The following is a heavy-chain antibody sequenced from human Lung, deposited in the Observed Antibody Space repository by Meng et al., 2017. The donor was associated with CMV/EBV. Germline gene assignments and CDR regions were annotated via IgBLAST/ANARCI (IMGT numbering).Heavy chain of an antibody. Sequence: VQLVQSVAEVKSPGASGKISCQASGYSFSGFYLNGARQAPGHGLEWLGRVNPISDDTHLAQKFEGRITVTRGATINTAFMELTRLRPDDTAVYYCAKSSDNGWSSWGPGTLVTVSS. V-gene: IGHV1-2*06. J-gene: IGHJ4*01. D-gene: IGHD6-19*01. CDR2: VNPISDDT. CDR3: AKSSDNGWSS. CDR1: GYSFSGFY.